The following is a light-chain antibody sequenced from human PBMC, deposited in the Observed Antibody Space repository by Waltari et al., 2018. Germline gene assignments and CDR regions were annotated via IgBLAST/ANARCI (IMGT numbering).Light chain of an antibody. CDR3: QQFNSYPLIT. V-gene: IGKV1-13*02. CDR2: EAS. Sequence: AIQLTQSPSSLSASVGDRVTITCRSSQGISSALAWYQQKPGKAPQLLRYEASSLESGVPSRFSGSGSGTDFTLTISSLQPEDFATYYCQQFNSYPLITFGQGTRLEIK. CDR1: QGISSA. J-gene: IGKJ5*01.